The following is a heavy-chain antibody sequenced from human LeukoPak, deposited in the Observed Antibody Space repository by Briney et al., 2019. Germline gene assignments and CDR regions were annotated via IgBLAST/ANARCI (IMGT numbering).Heavy chain of an antibody. J-gene: IGHJ4*02. Sequence: ASETVSLTCTVSGGSLNHYYCTWIRQPPGKGLEWIGYIFYTGDTNYNPSLKSRVTLSLDTSKNQFSLKLNSVTAADTAVYYCARLLHDYVWGSYLDYWGQGALVPVSS. V-gene: IGHV4-59*01. D-gene: IGHD3-16*01. CDR1: GGSLNHYY. CDR2: IFYTGDT. CDR3: ARLLHDYVWGSYLDY.